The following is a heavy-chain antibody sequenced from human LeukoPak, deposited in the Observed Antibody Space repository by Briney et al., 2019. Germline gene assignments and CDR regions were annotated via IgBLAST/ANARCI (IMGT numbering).Heavy chain of an antibody. Sequence: ASVKVSCKASGYTFTINGISWVRQAPGRGLEWMGWISANSGDTIYAEKFHGRVNLTRDTSTGTAYMELNSLTYDDTAVYYCARDRWYAFDYWGQGTLVTVSS. J-gene: IGHJ4*02. V-gene: IGHV1-18*01. CDR1: GYTFTING. CDR3: ARDRWYAFDY. CDR2: ISANSGDT. D-gene: IGHD6-13*01.